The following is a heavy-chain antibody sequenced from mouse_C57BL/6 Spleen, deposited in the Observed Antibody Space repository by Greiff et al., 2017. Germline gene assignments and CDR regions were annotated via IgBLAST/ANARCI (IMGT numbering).Heavy chain of an antibody. CDR2: INPSSGYT. D-gene: IGHD4-1*01. V-gene: IGHV1-7*01. Sequence: VQLQQSGAELAKPGASVKLSCKASGYTFTSYWMPWVQQRPGQGLEWIGYINPSSGYTKYNQKFKDKATLTADKSSSTAYMQLSSLTYEDSAVDYCARTGTLYYFDYWGQGTTLTVSS. CDR3: ARTGTLYYFDY. J-gene: IGHJ2*01. CDR1: GYTFTSYW.